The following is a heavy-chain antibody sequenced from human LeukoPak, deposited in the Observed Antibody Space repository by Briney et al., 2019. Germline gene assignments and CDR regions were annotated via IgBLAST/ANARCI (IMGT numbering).Heavy chain of an antibody. Sequence: PGRSLRLSCAASGFTFDVYAMHWVRQAPGKGLEWVSGISWNSGSIGYADPVKGRFTISRDNAKNSLYLQMNSLRAEDTALYYCAKSGDYERPVFDYWGQGTLVTVSS. CDR2: ISWNSGSI. J-gene: IGHJ4*02. V-gene: IGHV3-9*01. CDR3: AKSGDYERPVFDY. CDR1: GFTFDVYA. D-gene: IGHD4-17*01.